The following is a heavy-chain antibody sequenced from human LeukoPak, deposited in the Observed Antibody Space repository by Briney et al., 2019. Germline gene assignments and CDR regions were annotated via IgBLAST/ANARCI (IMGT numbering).Heavy chain of an antibody. CDR1: GYTFTSYA. V-gene: IGHV1-18*01. CDR2: ISPYNGNT. D-gene: IGHD6-19*01. Sequence: ASVKVSCKASGYTFTSYAMNWVRQAPGQGLEWMGWISPYNGNTNYAQKLQGRVTMTTDTSTSTAYMELRSLRSDDTAVCYCARREQWLVGDDYWGQGTLVTVSS. CDR3: ARREQWLVGDDY. J-gene: IGHJ4*02.